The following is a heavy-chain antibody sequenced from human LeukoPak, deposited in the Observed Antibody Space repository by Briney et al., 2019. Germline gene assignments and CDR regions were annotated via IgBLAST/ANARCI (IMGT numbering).Heavy chain of an antibody. Sequence: SQTLSLSCAISGGSVSSNSAAWNWISQSPSIGLEWLGRTYYRSKWYNDYAVSVKSRITINPDTSKNQFSLQLNSVTPEDTAVYYCARGKGLRVAFDIWGQGTMVTVSS. CDR3: ARGKGLRVAFDI. CDR1: GGSVSSNSAA. V-gene: IGHV6-1*01. J-gene: IGHJ3*02. D-gene: IGHD5-12*01. CDR2: TYYRSKWYN.